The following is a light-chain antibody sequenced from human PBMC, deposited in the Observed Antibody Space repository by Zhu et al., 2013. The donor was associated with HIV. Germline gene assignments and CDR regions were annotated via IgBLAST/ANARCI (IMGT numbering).Light chain of an antibody. CDR3: QQYGTSPIT. Sequence: EVVLTQSPGTLSVSPGERATLSCRASQTISSNYLAWYQQRPGQAPRLLVYGASTRATGIPDRFSGSGSGTDFTLTISRLEPEDFAVYYCQQYGTSPITFGQGTRLDIK. V-gene: IGKV3-20*01. CDR2: GAS. J-gene: IGKJ5*01. CDR1: QTISSNY.